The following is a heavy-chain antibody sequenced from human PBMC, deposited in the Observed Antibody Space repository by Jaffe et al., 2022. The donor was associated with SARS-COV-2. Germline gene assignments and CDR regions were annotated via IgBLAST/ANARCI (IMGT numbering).Heavy chain of an antibody. D-gene: IGHD6-13*01. CDR1: GGSISSSSYY. CDR2: IYYSGST. J-gene: IGHJ6*02. CDR3: ASQAPYSSPGPNTGYYGMDV. Sequence: QLQLQESGPGLVKPSETLSLTCTVSGGSISSSSYYWGWIRQPPGKGLEWIGSIYYSGSTYYNPSLKSRVTISVDTSKNQFSLKLSSVTAADTAVYYCASQAPYSSPGPNTGYYGMDVWGQGTTVTVSS. V-gene: IGHV4-39*01.